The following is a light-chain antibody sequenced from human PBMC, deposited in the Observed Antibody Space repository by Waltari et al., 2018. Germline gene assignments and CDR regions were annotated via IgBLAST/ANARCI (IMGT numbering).Light chain of an antibody. CDR3: QQYYTTPRT. Sequence: DIVMTQSPDSLAVSLGERATINCKSSQSVLYSSNNNNYLAWYRQKPGQPPKLLFYWASTRASGVPDRFMGSGSGTDFTLTISSLQAEDVAVYYCQQYYTTPRTFGQGTTVEIK. CDR1: QSVLYSSNNNNY. V-gene: IGKV4-1*01. J-gene: IGKJ1*01. CDR2: WAS.